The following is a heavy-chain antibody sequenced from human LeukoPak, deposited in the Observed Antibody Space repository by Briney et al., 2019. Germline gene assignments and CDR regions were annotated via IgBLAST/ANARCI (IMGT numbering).Heavy chain of an antibody. CDR3: ANGPQYNILTGFYKVRSHLDY. D-gene: IGHD3-9*01. CDR1: GFTFSSYA. J-gene: IGHJ4*02. CDR2: IIYSGGTT. Sequence: GSLRLSCAASGFTFSSYAMTWVRQAPGEGLEWVSSIIYSGGTTYYADSVKGRFTVSRDNSKNMLHLQMNSLRAEDTAVYYCANGPQYNILTGFYKVRSHLDYWGQGTLVTVSS. V-gene: IGHV3-23*01.